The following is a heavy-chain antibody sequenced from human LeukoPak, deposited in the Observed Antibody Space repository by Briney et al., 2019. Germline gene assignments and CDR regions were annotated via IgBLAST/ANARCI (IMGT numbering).Heavy chain of an antibody. CDR1: GFTFSSRW. Sequence: GGSLRLSCAASGFTFSSRWMHWVRQPPGKGLMWVSRVNSEGSSTTYADSVKGRFTISRDNAKNTLYLQINSLRAEDTAVYYCVSTVDYWYFDLWGCGTLVTVSS. J-gene: IGHJ2*01. CDR3: VSTVDYWYFDL. D-gene: IGHD6-19*01. V-gene: IGHV3-74*01. CDR2: VNSEGSST.